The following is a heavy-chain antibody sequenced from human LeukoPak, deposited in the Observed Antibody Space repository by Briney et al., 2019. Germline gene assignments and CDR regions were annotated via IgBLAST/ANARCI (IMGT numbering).Heavy chain of an antibody. D-gene: IGHD6-19*01. CDR3: AREYSSGWYDY. Sequence: GRSLRLSCAASGFTFSSYGMHWVRQAPGKGLERVAVIWYDGSNKYYADSVKGRLTISRDNSKNTLYLQMNSLRAEDTAVYYCAREYSSGWYDYWGQGTLVTVSS. CDR1: GFTFSSYG. V-gene: IGHV3-33*01. CDR2: IWYDGSNK. J-gene: IGHJ4*02.